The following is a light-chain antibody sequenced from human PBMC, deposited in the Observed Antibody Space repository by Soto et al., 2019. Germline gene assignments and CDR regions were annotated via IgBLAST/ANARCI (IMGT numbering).Light chain of an antibody. CDR2: DDN. J-gene: IGLJ1*01. CDR3: QVWDGDTDHDV. Sequence: SYELTQPPSVSVAPGQTARIPCGGDDIGRRAVQWYQQKPGQAPVMVVYDDNDRPSGIPERFSGSNSGTSATLTITRVEVGDEAEYYCQVWDGDTDHDVFGTATKLTVL. CDR1: DIGRRA. V-gene: IGLV3-21*02.